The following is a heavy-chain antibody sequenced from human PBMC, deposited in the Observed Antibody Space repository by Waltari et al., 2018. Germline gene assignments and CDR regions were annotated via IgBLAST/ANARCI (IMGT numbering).Heavy chain of an antibody. D-gene: IGHD3-3*01. V-gene: IGHV4-4*07. CDR2: IYTSGST. Sequence: QVQLQESGPGLVKPSETLSLTCTVSGGSISSYYWSWIRQPAGKGLEWIGRIYTSGSTNYNPALKSRVTMSVDTSKNQFSLKLSSVTAADTAVYYCARSGGVYYDFWSGYYGVFDYWGQGTLVTVSS. J-gene: IGHJ4*02. CDR1: GGSISSYY. CDR3: ARSGGVYYDFWSGYYGVFDY.